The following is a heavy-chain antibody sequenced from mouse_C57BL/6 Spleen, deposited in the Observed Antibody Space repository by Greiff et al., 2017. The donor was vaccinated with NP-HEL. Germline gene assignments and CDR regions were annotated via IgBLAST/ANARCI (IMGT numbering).Heavy chain of an antibody. D-gene: IGHD1-1*01. Sequence: EVMLVESGAGLVKPGGSLKLSCAASGFTFSSYAMSWVRQTPEKRPEWVAYISSGGDYIYYADTVKGRFTISRDNARNTLYLQMSSLKSEDTAMYYCTRGDYGSSYGYWGQGTTLTVSS. CDR2: ISSGGDYI. J-gene: IGHJ2*01. CDR3: TRGDYGSSYGY. V-gene: IGHV5-9-1*02. CDR1: GFTFSSYA.